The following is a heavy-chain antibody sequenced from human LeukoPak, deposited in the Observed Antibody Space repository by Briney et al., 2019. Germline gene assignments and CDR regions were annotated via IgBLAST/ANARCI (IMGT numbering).Heavy chain of an antibody. CDR2: IWYDGSNK. CDR3: ARDLDGGYSYGYYY. CDR1: GFTFSSFA. J-gene: IGHJ4*02. Sequence: GGSLRLSYAASGFTFSSFAMHWVRQAPGKGLEWVAVIWYDGSNKYYADSVKGRFTISRDNSKNTLYLQMNSLRAEDAAVYYCARDLDGGYSYGYYYWGQGTLVTVSS. D-gene: IGHD5-18*01. V-gene: IGHV3-33*08.